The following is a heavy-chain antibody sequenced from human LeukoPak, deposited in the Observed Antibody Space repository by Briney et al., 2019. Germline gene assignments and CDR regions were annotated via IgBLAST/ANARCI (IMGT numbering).Heavy chain of an antibody. D-gene: IGHD5-12*01. CDR2: IYHSGST. CDR3: ARSFRYSGYDYYFDP. CDR1: GDSISSSNW. J-gene: IGHJ5*02. Sequence: SETLSLTCAVSGDSISSSNWWSWVRQPPGRGLEWIGQIYHSGSTNYNQSLKSRVTISLDKSKNQSSLELTSVAAADMAVYYCARSFRYSGYDYYFDPWGQGTLVTVSS. V-gene: IGHV4-4*02.